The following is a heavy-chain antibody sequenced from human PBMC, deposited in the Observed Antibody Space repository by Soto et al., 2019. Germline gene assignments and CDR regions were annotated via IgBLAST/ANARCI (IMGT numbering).Heavy chain of an antibody. V-gene: IGHV4-39*01. Sequence: QLQLQEAGPGLVKPSETLSLTCTVSGGSISSSSYYWGWIRQPPGKGLEWIGSIYYSGRTYYNPSLKSRVPISVDTSKIRFSLKLSSVTAADTAVYYCVRLEQYYYYYMDVWGKGTTVTVSS. CDR3: VRLEQYYYYYMDV. CDR2: IYYSGRT. J-gene: IGHJ6*03. CDR1: GGSISSSSYY.